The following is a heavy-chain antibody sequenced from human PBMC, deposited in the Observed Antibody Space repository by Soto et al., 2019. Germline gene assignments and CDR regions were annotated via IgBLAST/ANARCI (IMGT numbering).Heavy chain of an antibody. CDR2: ITSGRTYI. V-gene: IGHV3-21*01. Sequence: EVQLVESGGGLVKPGGSLRLSCAASGFTFSVYKMNWVRQAPGKGLEWVSSITSGRTYIYYADSVKGRFTISRENAKNSLFLQMNSLRVEDTAVYYCARGYDSSAGDYWGQGTLVTVSS. CDR1: GFTFSVYK. D-gene: IGHD3-22*01. CDR3: ARGYDSSAGDY. J-gene: IGHJ4*02.